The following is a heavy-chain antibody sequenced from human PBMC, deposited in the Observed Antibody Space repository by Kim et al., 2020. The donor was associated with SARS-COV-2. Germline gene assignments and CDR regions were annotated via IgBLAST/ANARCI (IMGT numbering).Heavy chain of an antibody. Sequence: SETLSLTCTVSGGSLSSGGYYWSWIRQHPGKGLEWIGYIYYSGSTYYNPSLKSRVTISVDTSKNQFSLKLSSVTAADTAVYYCARGQVLITMIVVVVGAFDYWGQGTLVTVSS. CDR3: ARGQVLITMIVVVVGAFDY. V-gene: IGHV4-31*03. CDR2: IYYSGST. J-gene: IGHJ4*02. D-gene: IGHD3-22*01. CDR1: GGSLSSGGYY.